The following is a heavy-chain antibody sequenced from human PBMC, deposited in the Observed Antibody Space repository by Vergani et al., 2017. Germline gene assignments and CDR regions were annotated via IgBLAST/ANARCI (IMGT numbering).Heavy chain of an antibody. CDR2: IYTSGST. V-gene: IGHV4-61*02. CDR1: GGSISSGSYY. D-gene: IGHD3-3*01. J-gene: IGHJ3*01. CDR3: VRRDFWVGPRTFDF. Sequence: QVQLQESGPGLVKPSQTLSLTCTVSGGSISSGSYYWSWIRQPAGKGLEWIGRIYTSGSTNYNPSLKSRVTISVDTSKNQFSLKLSSVTAADSAMYYCVRRDFWVGPRTFDFWGAGTPVTVSS.